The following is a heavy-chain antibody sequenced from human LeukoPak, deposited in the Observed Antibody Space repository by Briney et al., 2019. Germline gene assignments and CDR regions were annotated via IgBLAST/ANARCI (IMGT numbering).Heavy chain of an antibody. CDR1: GYSFTSYW. Sequence: GESLKIPCKGSGYSFTSYWIGWVGQMPGKGLGWMGIIFPGDADTRYRPAFQGQVPISADKYISTAYLQWSSRKASDTAMYYCARPGHDYKDAFDIWGQGTMVTVSS. CDR3: ARPGHDYKDAFDI. V-gene: IGHV5-51*01. J-gene: IGHJ3*02. D-gene: IGHD5-12*01. CDR2: IFPGDADT.